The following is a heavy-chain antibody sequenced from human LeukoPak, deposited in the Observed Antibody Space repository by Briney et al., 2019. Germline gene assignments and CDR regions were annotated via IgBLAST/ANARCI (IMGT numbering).Heavy chain of an antibody. CDR1: GYTFTSYD. CDR2: MNPNSGNT. J-gene: IGHJ4*02. Sequence: ASVKVSCKASGYTFTSYDINWLRQATGQGLEWMGWMNPNSGNTGYAQKFQGRVTMTRNTSISTAYMELSSLRSEDTAVYYCARGKRGGDGSYYFDYWGQGTLVTVSS. CDR3: ARGKRGGDGSYYFDY. V-gene: IGHV1-8*01. D-gene: IGHD2-21*01.